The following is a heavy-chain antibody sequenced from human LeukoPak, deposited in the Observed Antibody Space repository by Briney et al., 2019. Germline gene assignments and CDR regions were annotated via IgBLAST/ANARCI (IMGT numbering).Heavy chain of an antibody. V-gene: IGHV3-21*01. CDR3: VTHGSSSFDY. J-gene: IGHJ4*02. D-gene: IGHD6-6*01. CDR2: ISSSSSYI. Sequence: PGGSLRLSCVVSGFRLSSHYMNWVRQAPGKGLEWVSSISSSSSYIYYADSVKGRFTISRDNAKNSLYLQMNSLRAEDTAVYYCVTHGSSSFDYWGQGTLVTVSS. CDR1: GFRLSSHY.